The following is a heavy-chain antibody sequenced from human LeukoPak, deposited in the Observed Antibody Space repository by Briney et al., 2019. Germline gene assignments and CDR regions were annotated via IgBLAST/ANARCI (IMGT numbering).Heavy chain of an antibody. D-gene: IGHD6-13*01. Sequence: EGSLRLSCAASGFTFSSYEMNWVRQAPGKGLEWVSYISSSGSTIYYADSVKGRFTISRDNAKDSLYLQMNSLRADDTAVYYCAKDRPTVYSSSWLHFLDSWGQGTLVTVSS. J-gene: IGHJ4*02. CDR3: AKDRPTVYSSSWLHFLDS. CDR1: GFTFSSYE. V-gene: IGHV3-48*03. CDR2: ISSSGSTI.